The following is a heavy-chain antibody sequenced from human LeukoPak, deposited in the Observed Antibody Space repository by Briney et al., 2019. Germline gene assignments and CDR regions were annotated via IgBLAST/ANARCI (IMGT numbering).Heavy chain of an antibody. Sequence: SETLSLTCTVSGGSISSSSYYWGWIRQPPGKGLEWIGSIFHSGSTYYNPSLKSRVTISVGTSKNQFSLKLSSVTAADTAVYYCARANYYDSSGYSRGAFDIWGQGTMVSVSS. CDR3: ARANYYDSSGYSRGAFDI. D-gene: IGHD3-22*01. J-gene: IGHJ3*02. CDR1: GGSISSSSYY. V-gene: IGHV4-39*07. CDR2: IFHSGST.